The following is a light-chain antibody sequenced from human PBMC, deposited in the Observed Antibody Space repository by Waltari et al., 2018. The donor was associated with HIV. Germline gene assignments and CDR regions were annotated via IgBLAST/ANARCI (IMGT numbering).Light chain of an antibody. V-gene: IGLV3-21*04. Sequence: SYVLTQPPSVSMAPGKTARITCGGYTIGRKSVHWYQQKPGQAPVLVIQDDSDRPPGIPERFSGSNSGNTATLTISRVEAGDEADYYCQVWDSGIVVFGGGTKVTVL. CDR1: TIGRKS. CDR3: QVWDSGIVV. CDR2: DDS. J-gene: IGLJ2*01.